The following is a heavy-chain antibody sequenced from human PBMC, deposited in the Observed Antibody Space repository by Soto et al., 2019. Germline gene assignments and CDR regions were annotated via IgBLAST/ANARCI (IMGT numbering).Heavy chain of an antibody. CDR1: GFTFSSYA. Sequence: QPGGSLRLSCAASGFTFSSYAMSWVRQAPGKGLEWVSAISGSGGSTYYADSVKGRFTISRDNSKNTLYLQMNSLRAEDTAVYYCAKFDGRYDYVWGTNFDYWGQGTLVTVSS. D-gene: IGHD3-16*01. V-gene: IGHV3-23*01. J-gene: IGHJ4*02. CDR3: AKFDGRYDYVWGTNFDY. CDR2: ISGSGGST.